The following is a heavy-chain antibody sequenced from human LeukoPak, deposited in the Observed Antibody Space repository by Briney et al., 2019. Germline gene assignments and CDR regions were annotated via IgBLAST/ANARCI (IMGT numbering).Heavy chain of an antibody. CDR2: IYYSGST. CDR1: GGSISSSSYY. CDR3: ARHFYGDYVADYYYYYYMDV. D-gene: IGHD4-17*01. Sequence: PSGTLSLTCTVSGGSISSSSYYWGWIRQPPGKGLEWIGSIYYSGSTYYNPSLKSRVTISVDTSKNQFSLKLSSVTAADTAVYYCARHFYGDYVADYYYYYYMDVWGKGTTVTVSS. J-gene: IGHJ6*03. V-gene: IGHV4-39*01.